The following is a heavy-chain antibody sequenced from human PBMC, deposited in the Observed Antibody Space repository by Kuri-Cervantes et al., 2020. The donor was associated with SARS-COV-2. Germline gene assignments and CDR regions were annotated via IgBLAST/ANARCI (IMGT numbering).Heavy chain of an antibody. J-gene: IGHJ1*01. V-gene: IGHV1-18*01. CDR1: GYTFTSYG. CDR2: ISAYNGNT. D-gene: IGHD6-19*01. CDR3: ASQEGSGWYPASFQH. Sequence: ASVKVSCKASGYTFTSYGISWVRQAPGQGLEWMGWISAYNGNTNYAQKLQGRATMTTDTSTSTAYMELSSLRSEDTAVYYCASQEGSGWYPASFQHWGQGTLVTVS.